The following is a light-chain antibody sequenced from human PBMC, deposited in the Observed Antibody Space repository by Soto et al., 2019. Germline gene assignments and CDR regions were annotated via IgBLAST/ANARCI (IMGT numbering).Light chain of an antibody. V-gene: IGKV1-39*01. CDR3: QQSYSTPLT. CDR1: QSISSY. Sequence: DIQMTQSPSSLSASVGDRVTITCRASQSISSYLNWYHQKPGKPPKLLIYAASSLQSGVPSRFSGSGSGTDFTLTISSLQPEDFATYYCQQSYSTPLTFGGGTKVEIK. J-gene: IGKJ4*01. CDR2: AAS.